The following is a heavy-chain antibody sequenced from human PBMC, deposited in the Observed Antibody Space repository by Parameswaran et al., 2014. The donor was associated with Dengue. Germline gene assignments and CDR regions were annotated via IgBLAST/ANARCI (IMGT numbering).Heavy chain of an antibody. CDR2: IYYSGST. J-gene: IGHJ4*02. CDR3: ARGEWELLFDY. D-gene: IGHD1-26*01. V-gene: IGHV4-59*12. Sequence: PGKGLEWIGYIYYSGSTNYNPSLKSRVTISVDTSKNQFSLKLSSVTAAGTAVYYCARGEWELLFDYWGQGNPGHRLL.